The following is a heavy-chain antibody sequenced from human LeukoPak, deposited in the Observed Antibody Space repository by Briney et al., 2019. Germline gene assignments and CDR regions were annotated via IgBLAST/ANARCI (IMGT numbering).Heavy chain of an antibody. CDR2: ISTDGTST. J-gene: IGHJ3*02. CDR1: GFTFRTYW. D-gene: IGHD3-9*01. V-gene: IGHV3-74*01. Sequence: GGSLRLSXAASGFTFRTYWMHWVRQAPGKGLVWVSRISTDGTSTNYADSVKGRFTISRDNGNNTLYLQMNSLRAEDTAVYYCARTIGSKNAFDIWGQGTMVTVSS. CDR3: ARTIGSKNAFDI.